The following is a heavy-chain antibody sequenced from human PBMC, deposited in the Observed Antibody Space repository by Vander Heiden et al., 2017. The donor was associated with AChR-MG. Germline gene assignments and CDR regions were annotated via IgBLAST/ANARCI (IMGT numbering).Heavy chain of an antibody. CDR2: ISWNSGSI. V-gene: IGHV3-9*01. CDR1: GFTFDDYA. J-gene: IGHJ6*02. D-gene: IGHD6-19*01. Sequence: EVQLVESGGGLVQPGRSLRLSCAASGFTFDDYAMHWVRQAPGKGLEWFSGISWNSGSIGYADSVKGRFTISRDNAKNSLYLQMNSLRAEDTALYYCAKDLQSGWKGNGMDVWGQGTTVTVSS. CDR3: AKDLQSGWKGNGMDV.